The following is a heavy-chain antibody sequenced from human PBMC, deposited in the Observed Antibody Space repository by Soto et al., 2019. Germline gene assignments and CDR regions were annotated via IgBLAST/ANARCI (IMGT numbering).Heavy chain of an antibody. CDR3: ARSGFYGSGILYFYGVDV. V-gene: IGHV3-30-3*01. J-gene: IGHJ6*02. D-gene: IGHD3-10*01. CDR2: VSSGDSNK. Sequence: QVQLVEPGGGEVHPGGSRRPSCAAPEFPFSAYARHWVRQAPGTGLEWGPTVSSGDSNKYYADSVKGRFTISRDNSKKTLFLQMNSLKVEDTAIYYCARSGFYGSGILYFYGVDVWGQGTTVTVSS. CDR1: EFPFSAYA.